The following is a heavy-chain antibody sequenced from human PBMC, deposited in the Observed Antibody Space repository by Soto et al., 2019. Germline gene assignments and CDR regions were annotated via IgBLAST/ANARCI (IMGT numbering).Heavy chain of an antibody. Sequence: KALETLSLTCTVSGGSISSYYWSWIRQPPGKGLEWIGYIYYSGSTNYNPSLKSRVTISVDTSKNQFSLKLSSVTAADTAVYYCAQHGSYYYYGMDVWGQGTTVTVSS. CDR3: AQHGSYYYYGMDV. V-gene: IGHV4-59*01. CDR1: GGSISSYY. D-gene: IGHD1-1*01. CDR2: IYYSGST. J-gene: IGHJ6*02.